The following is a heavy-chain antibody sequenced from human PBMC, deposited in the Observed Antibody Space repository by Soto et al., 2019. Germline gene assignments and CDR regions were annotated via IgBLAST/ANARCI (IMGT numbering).Heavy chain of an antibody. D-gene: IGHD3-22*01. V-gene: IGHV1-46*01. J-gene: IGHJ4*02. Sequence: QVQLVQSGAEVKKPGASVKVSCKASGYTFTSYYMHWVRQAPGQGLEWMGIINPSGGSTSYAQKFQGRVTMTRDTSTSTGYMELSSLGSEDTAVYYCARGQWSAVVVIPFDYWGQGTLVTVSS. CDR3: ARGQWSAVVVIPFDY. CDR2: INPSGGST. CDR1: GYTFTSYY.